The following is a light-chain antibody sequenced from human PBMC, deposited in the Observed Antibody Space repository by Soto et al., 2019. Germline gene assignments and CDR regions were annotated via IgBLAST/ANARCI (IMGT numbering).Light chain of an antibody. Sequence: DIQMTQSPSSLSASVGDRVTITCQASQDISNYLNWYQQKPGKAPKLLIYDASNLETGVPSRFSGSGSGTDFTFAISSRQSEDIATYYCQQYDNLPLTFGGGTKVESK. J-gene: IGKJ4*01. CDR1: QDISNY. CDR3: QQYDNLPLT. V-gene: IGKV1-33*01. CDR2: DAS.